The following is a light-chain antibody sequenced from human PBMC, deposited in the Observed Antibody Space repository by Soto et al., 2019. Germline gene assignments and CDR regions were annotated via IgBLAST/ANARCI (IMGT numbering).Light chain of an antibody. Sequence: EIVMTQSPPTLSVSPGERATLSCRAGQSVSSNLAWYQQKPGQAPTLLIYGASARATGIPVRFSGSRSGTEFTLTISSLQSEDFAVYYCQHYNNWPFTFGQGTKLEIK. J-gene: IGKJ2*01. CDR3: QHYNNWPFT. CDR1: QSVSSN. CDR2: GAS. V-gene: IGKV3-15*01.